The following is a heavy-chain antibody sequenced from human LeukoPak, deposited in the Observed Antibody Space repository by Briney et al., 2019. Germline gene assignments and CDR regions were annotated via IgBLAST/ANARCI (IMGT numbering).Heavy chain of an antibody. J-gene: IGHJ5*01. CDR3: ARVSSSPLFDY. CDR1: GFTFSTYS. D-gene: IGHD6-6*01. V-gene: IGHV3-21*01. CDR2: ISTGSSYI. Sequence: GGSLRLSCAASGFTFSTYSMHWVRQAPGKGLEWVSSISTGSSYIYSADSVKGRFTISRDNAKNSLSLQMNSLRADDTAVYYCARVSSSPLFDYWGHGILVTVSS.